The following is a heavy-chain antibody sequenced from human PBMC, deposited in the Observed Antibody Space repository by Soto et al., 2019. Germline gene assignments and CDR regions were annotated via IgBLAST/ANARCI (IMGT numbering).Heavy chain of an antibody. CDR1: RVTFGDYW. D-gene: IGHD3-10*01. Sequence: GGSLRVSCTGARVTFGDYWRHWVRQVPGEGLVWVSRIHSDGSSPAYADSVKGRFTISRDNAQNTLYLQMNDLRAEDTALYYCTRGIITSTHWGQGTLVTVSS. J-gene: IGHJ4*02. V-gene: IGHV3-74*01. CDR3: TRGIITSTH. CDR2: IHSDGSSP.